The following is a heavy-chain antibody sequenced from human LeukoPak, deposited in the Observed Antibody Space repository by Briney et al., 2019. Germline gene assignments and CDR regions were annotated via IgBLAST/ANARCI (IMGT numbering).Heavy chain of an antibody. Sequence: PGGSLRLSCAASRFTFSNYGMHWVRQAPGKGLEWVAFIRYDGSNKYYADSVKGRFTISRDNAKNSLYLQMNSLRAEDTAVYYCARDRYGGNSDFDYWGQGTLVTVSS. CDR3: ARDRYGGNSDFDY. CDR2: IRYDGSNK. J-gene: IGHJ4*02. CDR1: RFTFSNYG. V-gene: IGHV3-30*02. D-gene: IGHD4-23*01.